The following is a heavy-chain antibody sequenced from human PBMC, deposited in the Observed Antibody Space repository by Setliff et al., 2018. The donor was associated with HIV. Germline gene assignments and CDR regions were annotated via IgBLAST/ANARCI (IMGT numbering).Heavy chain of an antibody. CDR1: GYTFTSYD. V-gene: IGHV1-8*02. D-gene: IGHD6-13*01. J-gene: IGHJ3*02. CDR3: ARGSSYSSSWHVFRPQALNDAFDI. Sequence: GASVKVSCKASGYTFTSYDINWVRQATGQGLEWMGWMNPNSGNTGYAQKFQGRVTMTRNTSISTAYMELSSLRSEDTAVYYCARGSSYSSSWHVFRPQALNDAFDIWAQGTMVTVSS. CDR2: MNPNSGNT.